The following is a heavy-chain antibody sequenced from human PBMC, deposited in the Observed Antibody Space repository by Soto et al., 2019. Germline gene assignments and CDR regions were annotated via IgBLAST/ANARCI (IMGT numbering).Heavy chain of an antibody. Sequence: PGGSLRLSCAASVFTFNYHAMRWVRQTPAMGLEWVAGITWNSASTAYADSVEGRFTISRDNSNNSLYLQMNSLRSEDTALYFCAKTKGRSPTPSFDYWGQGTLVTVSS. V-gene: IGHV3-9*01. CDR3: AKTKGRSPTPSFDY. CDR1: VFTFNYHA. J-gene: IGHJ4*02. CDR2: ITWNSAST.